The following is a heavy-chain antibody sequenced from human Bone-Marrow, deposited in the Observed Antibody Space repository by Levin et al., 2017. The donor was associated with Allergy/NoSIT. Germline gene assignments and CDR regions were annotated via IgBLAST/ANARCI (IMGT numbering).Heavy chain of an antibody. Sequence: SETLSLTCAVYGGSFSGYYWSWIRQPPGKGLEWIGEINHSGSTNYNPSLKSRVTISVDTSKNQFSLKLSSVTAADTAVYYCARGRGGDYEGCYGMDVWGQGTTVTVSS. D-gene: IGHD2-21*01. CDR2: INHSGST. V-gene: IGHV4-34*01. CDR3: ARGRGGDYEGCYGMDV. CDR1: GGSFSGYY. J-gene: IGHJ6*02.